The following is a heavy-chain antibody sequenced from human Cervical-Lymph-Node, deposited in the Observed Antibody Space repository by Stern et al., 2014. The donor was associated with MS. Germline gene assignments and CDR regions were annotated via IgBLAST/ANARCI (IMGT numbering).Heavy chain of an antibody. Sequence: QLVESGPEVKKPGTSVKVSCKASGFTFTSSAVQWVRQAPGQRLEWIGWIVFGSGNTNYSQKFQERVTITRDMSTSTAYMELSSLRSEDTAVYYCAAEPMYYYDSVGAFDIWGQGTMVTVSS. J-gene: IGHJ3*02. V-gene: IGHV1-58*01. D-gene: IGHD3-22*01. CDR1: GFTFTSSA. CDR2: IVFGSGNT. CDR3: AAEPMYYYDSVGAFDI.